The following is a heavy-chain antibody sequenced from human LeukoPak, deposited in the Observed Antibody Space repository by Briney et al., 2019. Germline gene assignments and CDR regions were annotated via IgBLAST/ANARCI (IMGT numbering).Heavy chain of an antibody. V-gene: IGHV3-48*04. J-gene: IGHJ4*02. D-gene: IGHD6-13*01. CDR2: ITSDSNTI. CDR1: GFTFSIYS. CDR3: ARAAWRGGIAAAGGDY. Sequence: GGSLRLSCAASGFTFSIYSMNWVRQAPGKGLEWLSYITSDSNTIYYADSVKGRFTISRDNAKNSLYLQMNTLRAEDTAVYYCARAAWRGGIAAAGGDYWGQGTLVTVSS.